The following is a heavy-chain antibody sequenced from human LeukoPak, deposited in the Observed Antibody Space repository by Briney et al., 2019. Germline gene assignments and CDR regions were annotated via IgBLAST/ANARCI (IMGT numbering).Heavy chain of an antibody. CDR2: IYYSGST. D-gene: IGHD6-6*01. V-gene: IGHV4-39*01. Sequence: SETLSLTCTVSGGSISSSSYYWGWIRQPPGKGLEWIGSIYYSGSTYYHPSLKSRVTISVDTSKNQFSLKLSSVTAADTAVYYCARSSSGHYGMDVWGQGTTVTVSS. CDR1: GGSISSSSYY. CDR3: ARSSSGHYGMDV. J-gene: IGHJ6*02.